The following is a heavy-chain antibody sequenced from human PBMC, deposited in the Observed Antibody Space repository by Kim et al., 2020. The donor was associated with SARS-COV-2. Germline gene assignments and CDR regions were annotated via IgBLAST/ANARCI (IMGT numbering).Heavy chain of an antibody. CDR1: GFTFSSYA. CDR2: ISYDGSNK. V-gene: IGHV3-30-3*01. J-gene: IGHJ4*02. Sequence: GGSLRLSCAASGFTFSSYAMHWVRQAPGKGLEWVAVISYDGSNKYYADSVKGRFTISRDNSKNTLYLQMNSLRAEDTAVYYCARDRENRLLSYFDYWGQGTLLTVSS. D-gene: IGHD3-3*01. CDR3: ARDRENRLLSYFDY.